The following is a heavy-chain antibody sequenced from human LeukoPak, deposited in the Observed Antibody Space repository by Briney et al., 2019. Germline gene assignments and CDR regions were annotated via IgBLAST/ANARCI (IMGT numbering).Heavy chain of an antibody. CDR2: ISYDGSNK. V-gene: IGHV3-30*04. CDR3: ARRAGAYSHPYDY. J-gene: IGHJ4*02. D-gene: IGHD4/OR15-4a*01. Sequence: GGSLRLSCAASGFTFSSYVMNWVRQAPGKGLEWVAVISYDGSNKYYADSVKGRFTISRDNSKNTLYLQMNSLRAEDTAVYYCARRAGAYSHPYDYWGQGTLVTVSS. CDR1: GFTFSSYV.